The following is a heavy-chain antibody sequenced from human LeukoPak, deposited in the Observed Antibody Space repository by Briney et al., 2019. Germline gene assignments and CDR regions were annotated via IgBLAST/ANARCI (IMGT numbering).Heavy chain of an antibody. CDR2: ISGSGGST. D-gene: IGHD3-22*01. CDR1: GFTFSSYA. CDR3: AKDHSKYYYDSSGYYSY. J-gene: IGHJ4*02. Sequence: GGSLRLSCAASGFTFSSYAMSWVRQAPGKGLEWVSAISGSGGSTYYADSVKGRFTISRDNSKNTLYLQMNSLRAEDTAVYYCAKDHSKYYYDSSGYYSYWGQGTLVTVSS. V-gene: IGHV3-23*01.